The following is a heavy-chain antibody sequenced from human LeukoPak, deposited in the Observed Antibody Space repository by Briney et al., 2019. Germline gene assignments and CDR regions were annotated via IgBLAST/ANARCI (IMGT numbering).Heavy chain of an antibody. D-gene: IGHD1-26*01. V-gene: IGHV4-61*02. CDR1: GGSINSGSYY. CDR2: IYRSGRT. CDR3: ARDLGGTYVSENWFDP. Sequence: SQTLSLTCTVSGGSINSGSYYWSWIRQPAGKGLEWIWRIYRSGRTNYNPSLKSRVTISVDTSNNQFSLKLGSVTAADTAVYYCARDLGGTYVSENWFDPWGQGTLVTVSS. J-gene: IGHJ5*02.